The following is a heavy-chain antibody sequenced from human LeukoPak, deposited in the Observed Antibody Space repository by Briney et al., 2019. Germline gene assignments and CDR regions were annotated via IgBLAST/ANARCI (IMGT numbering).Heavy chain of an antibody. CDR3: ARRDGYDSTTFDY. Sequence: GESLEISCKGSGYSFSSYWIGWVRQMPGKGLEWMGIIYPGDSDTRYSPSFQGQVTISADRSISTAYLQWSILKASDTAMYYCARRDGYDSTTFDYWGQGTLVTVSS. D-gene: IGHD5-24*01. V-gene: IGHV5-51*01. CDR2: IYPGDSDT. CDR1: GYSFSSYW. J-gene: IGHJ4*02.